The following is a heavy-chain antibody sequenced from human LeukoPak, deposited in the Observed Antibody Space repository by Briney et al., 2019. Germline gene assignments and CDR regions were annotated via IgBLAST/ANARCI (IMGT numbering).Heavy chain of an antibody. CDR3: AKGTTFGFPGYFQH. Sequence: PGGSLRLSCAASGFSFSSHWMSWIRQAPGKGLEWVSGMSGSGDNTKYADSVKGRFTISRDNSKNTLYLQMNSLRAEDTAVYYCAKGTTFGFPGYFQHWGQGTLVTVSS. V-gene: IGHV3-23*01. CDR2: MSGSGDNT. J-gene: IGHJ1*01. CDR1: GFSFSSHW. D-gene: IGHD3-16*01.